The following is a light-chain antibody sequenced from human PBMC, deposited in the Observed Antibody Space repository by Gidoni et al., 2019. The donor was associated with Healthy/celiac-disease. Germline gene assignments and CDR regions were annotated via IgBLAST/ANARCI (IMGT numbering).Light chain of an antibody. Sequence: EIVLTQSPGTLSLSPGERATLSCRASQSVSSSYLAWYQQKPGQAPRLLIYGASSRATGSPDRFSGSGSGTDFTLTISRLEPEDFAVFYCQQYGSSPWTFXQXTTVXIK. CDR2: GAS. J-gene: IGKJ1*01. V-gene: IGKV3-20*01. CDR3: QQYGSSPWT. CDR1: QSVSSSY.